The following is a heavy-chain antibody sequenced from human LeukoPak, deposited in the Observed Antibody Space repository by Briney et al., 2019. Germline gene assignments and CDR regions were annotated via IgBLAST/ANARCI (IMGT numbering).Heavy chain of an antibody. D-gene: IGHD2-2*01. Sequence: PGGSLRLSCAASGFTFSSYGMHWVRQAPGKGLEWGAVIWYDGSNKYYADSVKGRFTISRDNSKNTPYLQMNSLRAEDTAVYYCARDGIVVVPAATRGDYYMDVWGKGTTVTVSS. CDR3: ARDGIVVVPAATRGDYYMDV. CDR2: IWYDGSNK. V-gene: IGHV3-33*01. CDR1: GFTFSSYG. J-gene: IGHJ6*03.